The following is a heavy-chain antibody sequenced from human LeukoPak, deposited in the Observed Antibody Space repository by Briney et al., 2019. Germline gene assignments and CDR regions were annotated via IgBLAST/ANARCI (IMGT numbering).Heavy chain of an antibody. J-gene: IGHJ4*02. D-gene: IGHD3-10*01. CDR3: ARDLSYYGSGGGDY. CDR2: ISYDGSNK. CDR1: GFTFSSYA. Sequence: PGGSLRLSCAASGFTFSSYAMHWVRQAPGKGLEWVAVISYDGSNKYYADSVKGRFTISRDNAKNSLYLQMNSLRDEDTAVYYCARDLSYYGSGGGDYWGQGTLVTVSS. V-gene: IGHV3-30-3*01.